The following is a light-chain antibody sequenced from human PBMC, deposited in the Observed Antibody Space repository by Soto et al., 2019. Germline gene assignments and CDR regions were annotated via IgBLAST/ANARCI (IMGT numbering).Light chain of an antibody. CDR1: QSVSSY. J-gene: IGKJ5*01. Sequence: EIVLTQSPATLSLSPGERATLSCRASQSVSSYLAWYQQKPGQAPRLLIYDASNRATGIPARFSGSGSGTDFTLSISSLEPEDFAVSYCQQRSNWHSFGQGTRLAIK. V-gene: IGKV3-11*01. CDR3: QQRSNWHS. CDR2: DAS.